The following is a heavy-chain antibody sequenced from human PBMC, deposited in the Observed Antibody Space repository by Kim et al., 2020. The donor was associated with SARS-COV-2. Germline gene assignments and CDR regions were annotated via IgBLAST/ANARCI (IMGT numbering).Heavy chain of an antibody. CDR3: SKVYVYGFPHYFAH. J-gene: IGHJ4*02. Sequence: GGSLRLSCVASGFTLSSSEMMWVRQAPGKGLEWVSSISRTATTIHYAESVRGRFTISRDNTEQSLYLHMDSLRVEDTAVYFCSKVYVYGFPHYFAHWSQG. CDR1: GFTLSSSE. V-gene: IGHV3-48*03. D-gene: IGHD3-10*01. CDR2: ISRTATTI.